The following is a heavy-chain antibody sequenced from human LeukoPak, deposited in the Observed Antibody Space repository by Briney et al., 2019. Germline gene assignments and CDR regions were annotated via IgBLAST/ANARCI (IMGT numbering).Heavy chain of an antibody. V-gene: IGHV1-69*04. CDR2: IIPILGIA. CDR1: GYTFTSYY. D-gene: IGHD5-12*01. Sequence: ASVKVSCKASGYTFTSYYMHWVRQAPGQGLEWMGRIIPILGIANYAQKFQGRVTITADKSTSTAYMELSSLRSEDTAVYYCARVYRGDWGQGTLVTVSS. J-gene: IGHJ4*02. CDR3: ARVYRGD.